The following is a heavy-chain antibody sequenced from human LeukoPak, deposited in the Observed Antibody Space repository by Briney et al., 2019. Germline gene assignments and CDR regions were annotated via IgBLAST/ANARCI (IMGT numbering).Heavy chain of an antibody. Sequence: SETLSLTCTVSGGSISSSNHYWGWIRQPPGKGLEWIGSIYYSGSTYYNPSLKSRVTISVDASKNQFSLKLRPVTAADTAVYYCARWIQLWFFDYWGQGMLVTVSS. V-gene: IGHV4-39*01. J-gene: IGHJ4*02. CDR1: GGSISSSNHY. CDR3: ARWIQLWFFDY. D-gene: IGHD5-18*01. CDR2: IYYSGST.